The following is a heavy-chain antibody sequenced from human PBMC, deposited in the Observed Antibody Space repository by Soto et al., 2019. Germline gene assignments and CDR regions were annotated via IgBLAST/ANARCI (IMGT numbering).Heavy chain of an antibody. Sequence: QVQLVHSGAELKKPGASVKVSCKASGYTFTAYAMHWVRQAPGQGLEWMGWINPNSGDATYAQKFQGRVTMTMDTSITTAYMELSSLSYDDTAVYYCAREASAVIALDYWGQGTLVTVSS. V-gene: IGHV1-2*02. CDR1: GYTFTAYA. D-gene: IGHD6-19*01. J-gene: IGHJ4*02. CDR2: INPNSGDA. CDR3: AREASAVIALDY.